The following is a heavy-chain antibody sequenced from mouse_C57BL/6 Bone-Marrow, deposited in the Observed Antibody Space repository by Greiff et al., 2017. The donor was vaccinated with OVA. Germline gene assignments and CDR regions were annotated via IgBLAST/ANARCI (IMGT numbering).Heavy chain of an antibody. Sequence: DVHLVESGGGLVKPGGSLKLSCAASGFTFSSYAMSWVRQTPEKRLEWVATISDGGSYTYYPDNVKGRFTISRDNAKNNLYLQMSHLKSEDTAMYYCARDITTVVATYWYFDVWGTGTTVTVSS. D-gene: IGHD1-1*01. J-gene: IGHJ1*03. CDR2: ISDGGSYT. V-gene: IGHV5-4*01. CDR1: GFTFSSYA. CDR3: ARDITTVVATYWYFDV.